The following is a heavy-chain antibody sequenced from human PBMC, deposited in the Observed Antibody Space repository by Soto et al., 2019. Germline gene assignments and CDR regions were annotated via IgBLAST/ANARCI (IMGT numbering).Heavy chain of an antibody. J-gene: IGHJ4*02. CDR2: FDPEDGET. Sequence: ASVKVSCKVSGYTLTELSMHWVRQAPGKGLEWMGGFDPEDGETIYAQKFQGRVTMTEDTSTDTAYMELSSLRSEDTAVYYCATFPLGIAVAGTRQDYFDYWGQGTLVTVSS. CDR1: GYTLTELS. D-gene: IGHD6-19*01. CDR3: ATFPLGIAVAGTRQDYFDY. V-gene: IGHV1-24*01.